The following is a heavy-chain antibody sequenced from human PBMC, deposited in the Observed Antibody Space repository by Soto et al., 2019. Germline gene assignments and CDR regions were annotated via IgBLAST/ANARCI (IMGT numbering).Heavy chain of an antibody. D-gene: IGHD2-15*01. Sequence: QVQLVQSGAEVKKPGASVKVSCKASGYTFTSYAMHWVRQAPGQRLEWMGWINAGNGNTKYSQKFQGRVTITRDTSASTAYIELSSLRSEDTAVYYCARGEDIVVVVAATRGGLGYWGQGTLVTVSS. CDR3: ARGEDIVVVVAATRGGLGY. V-gene: IGHV1-3*01. CDR1: GYTFTSYA. J-gene: IGHJ4*02. CDR2: INAGNGNT.